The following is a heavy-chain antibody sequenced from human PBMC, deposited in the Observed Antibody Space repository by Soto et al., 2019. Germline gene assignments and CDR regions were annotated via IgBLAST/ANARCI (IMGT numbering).Heavy chain of an antibody. Sequence: GGSLILSCAASGFIFSSDSMNWVRQAPGKGLEWVSSISSSSSYIYYADSVKGRFTISRDNAKNSLYLQMNSLRAEDTAVYYCARDQYSSGWYVNSYYYYGMDVWGQGTTVTVSS. V-gene: IGHV3-21*01. D-gene: IGHD6-19*01. CDR2: ISSSSSYI. J-gene: IGHJ6*02. CDR1: GFIFSSDS. CDR3: ARDQYSSGWYVNSYYYYGMDV.